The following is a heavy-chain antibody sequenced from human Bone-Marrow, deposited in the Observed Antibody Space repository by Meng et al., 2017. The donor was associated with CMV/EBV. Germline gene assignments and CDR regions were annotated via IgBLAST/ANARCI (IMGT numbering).Heavy chain of an antibody. CDR1: GGTFSSYT. CDR3: ATQGATMPN. V-gene: IGHV3-7*01. D-gene: IGHD1-26*01. Sequence: SCKASGGTFSSYTISWVRQAPGKGLEWVGNIKQDGSETYYLGSVMGRFTISRDNAKNSLYLQMNSLRVEDTAVYYCATQGATMPNWGQGTLVTVSS. J-gene: IGHJ4*02. CDR2: IKQDGSET.